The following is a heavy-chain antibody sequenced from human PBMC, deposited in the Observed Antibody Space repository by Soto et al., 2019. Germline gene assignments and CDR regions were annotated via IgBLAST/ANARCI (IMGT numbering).Heavy chain of an antibody. V-gene: IGHV3-23*01. CDR3: AKGAYGSGTYDC. CDR2: ISASGGSI. Sequence: EVQLLEYGGGLVQPGGSLRLSCAASGFTFSNYAMTWVRQSPGKGLEWVSHISASGGSISYADSVKGRFTISRDNSKSTLYLQMNSLRAGDTATYYCAKGAYGSGTYDCWGQGTLVTVSS. J-gene: IGHJ4*02. D-gene: IGHD3-10*01. CDR1: GFTFSNYA.